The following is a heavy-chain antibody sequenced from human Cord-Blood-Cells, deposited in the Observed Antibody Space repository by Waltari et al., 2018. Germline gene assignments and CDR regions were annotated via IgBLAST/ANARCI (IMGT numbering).Heavy chain of an antibody. CDR2: IKQDGSEK. V-gene: IGHV3-7*01. J-gene: IGHJ3*02. CDR3: ARDWSMHGAFDI. CDR1: GFTFSSYW. D-gene: IGHD2-8*01. Sequence: EVQLVESGGGLVQPGGSLRLSCAASGFTFSSYWMSWVSQAPGKGREWVANIKQDGSEKYYVDSVKGRFTISRDNAKNSLYLQMNSLRAEDSAVYYCARDWSMHGAFDIWGQGTMVTVSS.